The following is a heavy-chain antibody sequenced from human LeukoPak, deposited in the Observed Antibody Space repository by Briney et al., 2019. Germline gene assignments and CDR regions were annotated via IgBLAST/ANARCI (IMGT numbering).Heavy chain of an antibody. CDR3: ARLFGSTSFPGY. D-gene: IGHD2-2*01. CDR2: IYYSGST. J-gene: IGHJ4*02. CDR1: GGSISSYY. Sequence: SETLSLTCTVSGGSISSYYWSWIRQPPGKGLEWIGYIYYSGSTNYNPSLKSRVTISVDTSKNQFSLKLSSMTAADTAVYYCARLFGSTSFPGYWGQGTLVTVSS. V-gene: IGHV4-59*01.